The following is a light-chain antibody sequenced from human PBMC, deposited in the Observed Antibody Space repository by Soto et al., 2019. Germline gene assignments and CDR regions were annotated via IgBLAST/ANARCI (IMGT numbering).Light chain of an antibody. V-gene: IGKV1-8*01. J-gene: IGKJ1*01. CDR2: AAS. CDR1: QGISSY. CDR3: QQYYSYSWT. Sequence: AILMTQSPSSFSASTRDRVTITCRASQGISSYLAWYQQKPGKAPKLLIYAASTLQSGVPSRFSGSGSGTDFTLTISCLQSEDFATYYCQQYYSYSWTFGQGTKVDIK.